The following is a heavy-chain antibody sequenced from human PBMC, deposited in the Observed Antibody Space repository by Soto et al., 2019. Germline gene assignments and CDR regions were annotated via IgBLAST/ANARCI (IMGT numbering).Heavy chain of an antibody. D-gene: IGHD6-13*01. CDR3: ARGIAAAAARGMGV. Sequence: ASVKVSXKASGCTFTGYYMHWVRQAPGQGLEWMGWINPNSGGTNYAQKFQGWVTMTRDTSISTAYMELSRLRSDDTAVYYCARGIAAAAARGMGVWGQGTTVTVS. CDR2: INPNSGGT. V-gene: IGHV1-2*04. CDR1: GCTFTGYY. J-gene: IGHJ6*02.